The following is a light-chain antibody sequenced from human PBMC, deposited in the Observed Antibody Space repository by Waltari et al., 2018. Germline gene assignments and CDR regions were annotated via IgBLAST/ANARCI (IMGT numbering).Light chain of an antibody. J-gene: IGKJ5*01. Sequence: EIVMTQSPATLSVSPGERVTLSCGARQSVSSNLAWYQRKPGQAPRLLIFDASNRAPSVPGRFSGSGSGTEFTLTISSLQSEDSAVYYCQQYNRWPPITFGQGTRLEVK. V-gene: IGKV3-15*01. CDR3: QQYNRWPPIT. CDR2: DAS. CDR1: QSVSSN.